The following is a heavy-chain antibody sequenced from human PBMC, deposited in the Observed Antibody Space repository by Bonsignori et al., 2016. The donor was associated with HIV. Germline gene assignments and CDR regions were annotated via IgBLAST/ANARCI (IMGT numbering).Heavy chain of an antibody. D-gene: IGHD5-12*01. J-gene: IGHJ6*03. CDR3: AKRSGYDVGVDYYYYYYMDV. V-gene: IGHV3-23*01. CDR2: ISGRGGGT. Sequence: GESLKISCAASGFTFNTYAMSWVRQAPGKGLEWVSGISGRGGGTHYADSVKGRFTISRDNSKNTLYLQMNSLRAEDTALYYCAKRSGYDVGVDYYYYYYMDVWGQRGPRSPSP. CDR1: GFTFNTYA.